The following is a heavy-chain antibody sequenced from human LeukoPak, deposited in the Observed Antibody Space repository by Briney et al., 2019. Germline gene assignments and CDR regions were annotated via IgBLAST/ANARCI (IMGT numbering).Heavy chain of an antibody. CDR3: ARARNAITIFGVVTVRGGMDV. J-gene: IGHJ6*02. CDR1: GYTFTSYD. Sequence: ASVKVSCKASGYTFTSYDINWVRQATGRGLEWLGRMNPNSGDTGYAQKFQGRVTMPRNTSISTAYMELSSLRSEDTAVYYCARARNAITIFGVVTVRGGMDVWGQGTTVTVSS. D-gene: IGHD3-3*01. V-gene: IGHV1-8*01. CDR2: MNPNSGDT.